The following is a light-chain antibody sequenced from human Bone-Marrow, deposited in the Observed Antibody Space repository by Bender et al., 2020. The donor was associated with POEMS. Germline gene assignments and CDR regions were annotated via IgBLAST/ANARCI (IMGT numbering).Light chain of an antibody. V-gene: IGLV2-23*02. CDR3: CSFATGSTWV. Sequence: QSALTQPPSASGSPGQSVTISCTGSRSDIGGVDNIVSWYQHRPGEAPQLIIYEVIERPSGVSHRFSGSKSGNTASLTISGLQAEDEADYFCCSFATGSTWVFGGRTKLTVL. CDR1: RSDIGGVDNI. CDR2: EVI. J-gene: IGLJ3*02.